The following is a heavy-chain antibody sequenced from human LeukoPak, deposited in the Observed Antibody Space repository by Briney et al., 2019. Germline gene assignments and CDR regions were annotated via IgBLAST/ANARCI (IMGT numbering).Heavy chain of an antibody. Sequence: GGSLRLSCVASGFTFSSYWMSWVRQAPGKGLEWVANIKQDGSEKYYVDSVKGRFIISRDNAKNSLYLQMNSLRAEDTAVYYCARGSSRYYDSSGYPVPYYFDYWGQGTLVTVSS. J-gene: IGHJ4*02. D-gene: IGHD3-22*01. CDR2: IKQDGSEK. CDR1: GFTFSSYW. V-gene: IGHV3-7*01. CDR3: ARGSSRYYDSSGYPVPYYFDY.